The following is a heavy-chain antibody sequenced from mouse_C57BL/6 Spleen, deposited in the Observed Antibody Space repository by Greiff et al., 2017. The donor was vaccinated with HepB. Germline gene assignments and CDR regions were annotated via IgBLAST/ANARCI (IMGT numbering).Heavy chain of an antibody. CDR1: GFTFSDYG. V-gene: IGHV5-17*01. J-gene: IGHJ1*03. CDR2: ISSGSSTI. Sequence: DVKLVESGGGLVKPGGSLKLSCAASGFTFSDYGMHWVRQAPEKGLEWVAYISSGSSTIYYADTVKGRFTIARDNAKNTLFLQMTSLRSEDTAMYYCAREGTGTGYFDVWGTGTTVTVSS. CDR3: AREGTGTGYFDV. D-gene: IGHD4-1*01.